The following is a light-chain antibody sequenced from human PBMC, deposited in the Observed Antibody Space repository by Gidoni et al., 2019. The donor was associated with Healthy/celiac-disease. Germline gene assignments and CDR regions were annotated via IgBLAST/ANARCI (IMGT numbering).Light chain of an antibody. CDR2: AAS. Sequence: DIQMTQSPSSLSASVGDRVTITCRASQSISNYLNWYQQKPGKAPKLLIYAASSLQSGVPSRFSGSGSGTDFTLTISSLQPEDFATYYCQQSYSTRVTFGGGTKVEIK. CDR3: QQSYSTRVT. V-gene: IGKV1-39*01. J-gene: IGKJ4*01. CDR1: QSISNY.